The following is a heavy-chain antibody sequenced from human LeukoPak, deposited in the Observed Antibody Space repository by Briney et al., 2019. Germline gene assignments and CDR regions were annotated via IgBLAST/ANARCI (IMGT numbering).Heavy chain of an antibody. J-gene: IGHJ3*02. Sequence: GGSLRLSCAASGFTFSKYWMHWLRQAPGKGLVWVSRINGDGSITTHADSVKGRFTISRDNAKNTVYLQMNSLRAEDTAVYYCARAWGSYDSFDIWGPGTMVTVPS. CDR1: GFTFSKYW. CDR2: INGDGSIT. V-gene: IGHV3-74*01. CDR3: ARAWGSYDSFDI. D-gene: IGHD3-16*01.